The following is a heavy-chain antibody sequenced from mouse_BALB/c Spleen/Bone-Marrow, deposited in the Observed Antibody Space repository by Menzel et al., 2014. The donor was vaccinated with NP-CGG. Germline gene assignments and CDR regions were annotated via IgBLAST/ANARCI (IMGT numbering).Heavy chain of an antibody. Sequence: QVQLQQSGAELVRPGTSVKVSCKASGYAFTDYLMEWLKQRPGQGLEWNGVINPGSGSTNYNEKFKDKATLTADKSSSTAYMQLSGLTSDDSAVYFCARYDGYFDYWGQGTILTVS. D-gene: IGHD2-3*01. CDR3: ARYDGYFDY. CDR2: INPGSGST. V-gene: IGHV1-54*01. CDR1: GYAFTDYL. J-gene: IGHJ2*01.